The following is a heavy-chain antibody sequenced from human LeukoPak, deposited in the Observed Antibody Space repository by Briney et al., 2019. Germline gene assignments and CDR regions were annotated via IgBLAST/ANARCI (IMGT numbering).Heavy chain of an antibody. Sequence: SVKVSCKASGGTFSSYAISWVRQAPGQGLEWMGGIIPIFGTANYAQKFQGRVTITADESTSTAYMELSSLRAEDTAVYYCAKDWTKIVVVPAAYFDYWGQGTLITVSS. J-gene: IGHJ4*02. CDR2: IIPIFGTA. D-gene: IGHD2-2*01. CDR1: GGTFSSYA. V-gene: IGHV1-69*13. CDR3: AKDWTKIVVVPAAYFDY.